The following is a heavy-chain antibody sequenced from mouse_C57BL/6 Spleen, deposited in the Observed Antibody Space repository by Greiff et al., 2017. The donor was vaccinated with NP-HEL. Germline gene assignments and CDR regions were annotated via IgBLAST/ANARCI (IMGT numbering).Heavy chain of an antibody. J-gene: IGHJ3*01. D-gene: IGHD1-1*01. Sequence: QVQLKQSGAELVKPGASVKISCKASGYAFSSYWMNWVKQRPGQGLEWIGQIYPGDGDTNYNGKFKGKATLTADKSSSTAYMQLSSLTSEDSAVYFCARKDYGRAFAYWGQGTLVTVAA. V-gene: IGHV1-80*01. CDR3: ARKDYGRAFAY. CDR1: GYAFSSYW. CDR2: IYPGDGDT.